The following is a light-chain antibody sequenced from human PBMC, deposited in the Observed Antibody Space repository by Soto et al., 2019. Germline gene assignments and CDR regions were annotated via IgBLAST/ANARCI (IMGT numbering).Light chain of an antibody. CDR1: SSDVGVYNY. CDR3: QSYDSRLSGYV. CDR2: EVN. Sequence: QSALTQPPSASRSPGQSVAISCTGTSSDVGVYNYVSWYQQHPGKAPKLMIYEVNKRPSGVPDRFSGSKSGTSASLAITGLQAEDEADYYFQSYDSRLSGYVFGTGTKVTVL. V-gene: IGLV2-8*02. J-gene: IGLJ1*01.